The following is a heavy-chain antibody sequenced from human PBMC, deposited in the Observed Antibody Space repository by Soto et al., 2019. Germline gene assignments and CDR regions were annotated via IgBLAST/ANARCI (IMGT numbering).Heavy chain of an antibody. CDR2: ISYDGSNK. CDR1: GFTFSSYA. J-gene: IGHJ6*02. CDR3: ASTRGSGFIYYYYGMDV. V-gene: IGHV3-30-3*01. Sequence: QVQLVESGGGVVQPGRSLRLSCAASGFTFSSYAMHWVRQAPGKGLEWVAVISYDGSNKYYADSVKGRFTISRDNSKNTLYLQMNSLRAEDTAVYYCASTRGSGFIYYYYGMDVWGQGTTVTVSS. D-gene: IGHD6-19*01.